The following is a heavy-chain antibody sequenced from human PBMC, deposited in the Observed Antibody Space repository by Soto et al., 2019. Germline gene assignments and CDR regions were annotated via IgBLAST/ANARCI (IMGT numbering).Heavy chain of an antibody. J-gene: IGHJ6*02. Sequence: GESLKISCKGSGYNFSNYWITWVRQMPGKGLEWMGRIHPIDSYTNYSPSFQGHVTISADKSISTAYLQWSSLKASDTALYYCATTYYYDGSYYSSPYDMDVWGQGTTVTVSS. CDR3: ATTYYYDGSYYSSPYDMDV. CDR1: GYNFSNYW. CDR2: IHPIDSYT. V-gene: IGHV5-10-1*01. D-gene: IGHD3-22*01.